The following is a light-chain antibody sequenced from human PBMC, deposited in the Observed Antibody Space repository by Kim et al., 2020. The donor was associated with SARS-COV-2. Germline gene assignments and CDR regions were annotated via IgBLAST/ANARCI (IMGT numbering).Light chain of an antibody. CDR2: GRN. CDR1: SLRSYY. J-gene: IGLJ2*01. V-gene: IGLV3-19*01. CDR3: QSRDSGGNVL. Sequence: SSELTQDPAVSVALGQTVRITCQGDSLRSYYATWYQQRPRQAPVLVIYGRNNRHSGIPDRFSGSSSGNTASLTISGAQAEDEADFYCQSRDSGGNVLFGGGTQLTVL.